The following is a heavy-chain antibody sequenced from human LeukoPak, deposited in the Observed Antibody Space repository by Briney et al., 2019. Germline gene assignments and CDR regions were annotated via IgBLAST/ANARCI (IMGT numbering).Heavy chain of an antibody. D-gene: IGHD6-13*01. J-gene: IGHJ4*02. CDR3: ARESLHQQLAFMC. V-gene: IGHV1-2*02. CDR1: GYTFTGYY. CDR2: INPNSGGT. Sequence: ASVKVSCKASGYTFTGYYMHWVRQAPGQGLEWMGWINPNSGGTNYAQKFQGRVTMTRDTSISTAYMELSRLRSDDTAVYYCARESLHQQLAFMCWGQGTLVTVSS.